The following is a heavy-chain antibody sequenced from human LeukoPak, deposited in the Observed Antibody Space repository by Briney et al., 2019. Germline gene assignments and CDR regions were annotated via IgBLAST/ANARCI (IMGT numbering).Heavy chain of an antibody. D-gene: IGHD6-13*01. CDR1: GFTFSSYW. CDR3: ARDQTLYSSPSYYFDS. CDR2: IKQDGSEK. J-gene: IGHJ4*02. V-gene: IGHV3-7*01. Sequence: GGSLRLPCAASGFTFSSYWMSWVRQAPGKGLEWVANIKQDGSEKYYVDSVKGRFTISRDNAKNSLYLQMNSLRAEDTAVYYCARDQTLYSSPSYYFDSWGQGTLVTVSS.